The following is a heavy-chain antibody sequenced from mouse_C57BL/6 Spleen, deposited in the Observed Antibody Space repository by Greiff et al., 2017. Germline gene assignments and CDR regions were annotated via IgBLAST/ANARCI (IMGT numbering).Heavy chain of an antibody. CDR2: IHPSDSDT. CDR3: AIWETYYGSSFDY. D-gene: IGHD1-1*01. J-gene: IGHJ2*01. CDR1: GYTFTSYW. Sequence: QVQLKQPGAELVKPGASVKVSCKASGYTFTSYWMHWVKQRPGQGLEWIGRIHPSDSDTNYNQKFKGKATLTVDKSSSTAYMQLSSLTSEDSAVNYCAIWETYYGSSFDYWGQGTTLTVSS. V-gene: IGHV1-74*01.